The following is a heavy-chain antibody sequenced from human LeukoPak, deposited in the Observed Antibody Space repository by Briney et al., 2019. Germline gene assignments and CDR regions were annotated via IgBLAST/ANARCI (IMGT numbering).Heavy chain of an antibody. D-gene: IGHD3-3*01. CDR3: ARDRGDYYYLDY. J-gene: IGHJ4*02. CDR2: VWFDGSKE. Sequence: PGGSLRLSCAASGFSFSTYGMHWVRQAPGKGLEWVAIVWFDGSKEYYADSVKDRFTISRDNSKNTLYLQMSSLRAEDTAVYYCARDRGDYYYLDYWGQETLVTVSS. V-gene: IGHV3-33*01. CDR1: GFSFSTYG.